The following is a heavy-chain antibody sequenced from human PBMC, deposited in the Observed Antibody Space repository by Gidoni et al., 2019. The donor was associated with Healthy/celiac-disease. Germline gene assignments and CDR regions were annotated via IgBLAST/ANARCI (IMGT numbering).Heavy chain of an antibody. CDR2: INHSGST. D-gene: IGHD6-13*01. V-gene: IGHV4-34*01. Sequence: QVQLPQWGAGLLKPSETLSLTCAVYGGSFSGYYWSWIRQPPGKGLEWIGEINHSGSTNYNPSLKSRVTISVDTSKNQFSLKLSSVTAADTAVYYCAVIDPLSGQQLVTDHYFDYWGQGTLVTVSS. J-gene: IGHJ4*02. CDR1: GGSFSGYY. CDR3: AVIDPLSGQQLVTDHYFDY.